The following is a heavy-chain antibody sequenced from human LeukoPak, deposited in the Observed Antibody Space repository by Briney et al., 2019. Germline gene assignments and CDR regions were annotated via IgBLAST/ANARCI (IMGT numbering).Heavy chain of an antibody. D-gene: IGHD2-2*01. CDR1: GGSISSGGYY. Sequence: TLSLTCTASGGSISSGGYYWSWIRQHPGKGLEWIGYIYYSGSTYYNPSLKSRVTISVDTSKNQFSLKLSSVTAADTAVYYCARHGRAPAAADYWGQGTLVTVSS. CDR3: ARHGRAPAAADY. CDR2: IYYSGST. V-gene: IGHV4-31*03. J-gene: IGHJ4*02.